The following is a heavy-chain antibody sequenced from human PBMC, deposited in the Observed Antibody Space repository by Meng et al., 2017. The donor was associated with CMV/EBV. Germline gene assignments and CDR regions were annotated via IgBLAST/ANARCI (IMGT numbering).Heavy chain of an antibody. V-gene: IGHV4-39*01. CDR2: MYYTGST. J-gene: IGHJ6*02. Sequence: SETLSLTCTVSGGSISSSSYYWGWIRQPPGKGLEWIGSMYYTGSTYYNLSLKSRVTMSVDTSRTRFSLKLSSVTAADTAVYYCARHSPLGYYYGLDVWGQGTTVTVSS. CDR1: GGSISSSSYY. CDR3: ARHSPLGYYYGLDV. D-gene: IGHD6-13*01.